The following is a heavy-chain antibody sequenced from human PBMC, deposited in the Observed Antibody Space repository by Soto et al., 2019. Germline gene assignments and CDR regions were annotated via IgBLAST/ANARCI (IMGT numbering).Heavy chain of an antibody. CDR3: ARAFHHTIFGAYYYHGMDV. J-gene: IGHJ6*02. D-gene: IGHD3-3*01. CDR2: IYHSGST. CDR1: GGSISSGGYS. V-gene: IGHV4-30-2*01. Sequence: PSETLSLTCAVSGGSISSGGYSWSWIRQPPGKGLEWIGYIYHSGSTYYNPSLKSRVTISVDRSKNQFSLKLSSVTAADTAVYYCARAFHHTIFGAYYYHGMDVWGQGTTVTVSS.